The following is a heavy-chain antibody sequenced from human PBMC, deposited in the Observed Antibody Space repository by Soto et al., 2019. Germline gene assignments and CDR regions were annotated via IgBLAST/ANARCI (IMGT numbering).Heavy chain of an antibody. V-gene: IGHV1-3*01. D-gene: IGHD7-27*01. CDR2: INAGYGNT. CDR1: GYTFTSYW. J-gene: IGHJ4*02. Sequence: ASVKVSCKASGYTFTSYWISWVRQAPGQRLEWMGWINAGYGNTKSSQKFQDRVTISRDTSASTAYMELTSLRSEDTAVYYCARDTGDGTFDFWGQGTLVTVSS. CDR3: ARDTGDGTFDF.